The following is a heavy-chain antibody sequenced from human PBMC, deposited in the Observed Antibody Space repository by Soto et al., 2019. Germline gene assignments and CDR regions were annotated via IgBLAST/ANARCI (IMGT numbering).Heavy chain of an antibody. CDR3: ARYYYDSSGYWGWFDP. CDR1: GGSISSSSYY. CDR2: IYYSGST. Sequence: SETLSLTCTVSGGSISSSSYYWGWIGQPPGKGLEWIGSIYYSGSTYYNPSLKSRVTISVDTSKNQFSLKLSSVTAADTAVYYCARYYYDSSGYWGWFDPWGQGTLVTVSS. V-gene: IGHV4-39*01. D-gene: IGHD3-22*01. J-gene: IGHJ5*02.